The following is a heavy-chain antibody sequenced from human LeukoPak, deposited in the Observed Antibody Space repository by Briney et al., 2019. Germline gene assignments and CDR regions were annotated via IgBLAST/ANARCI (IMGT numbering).Heavy chain of an antibody. CDR2: ISGSGGST. CDR3: AKDGSGYYDFDY. D-gene: IGHD3-3*01. V-gene: IGHV3-23*01. J-gene: IGHJ4*02. CDR1: GFTFSSYA. Sequence: PGGSLRLSCAASGFTFSSYAMSWVRQAPGKGLEWVSAISGSGGSTYYADSVKGRFTISRDNHKNTLYLQMNSLRAEDTAVYYCAKDGSGYYDFDYWGQGTLVTVSS.